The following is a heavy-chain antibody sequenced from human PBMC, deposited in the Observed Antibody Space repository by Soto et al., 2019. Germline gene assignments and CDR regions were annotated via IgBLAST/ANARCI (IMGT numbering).Heavy chain of an antibody. J-gene: IGHJ4*02. V-gene: IGHV5-10-1*01. Sequence: EVQLVQSGAEVKKPGESLRISCKCSGYSFTSYWISWVRQMPGKGLEWMGRIDPSDSYTNYSPSFQGHVTISADKSISTAYLQWSSLKAAYTSMYYCARPGLLWFGESIADDYWGQGHLVNVSA. CDR1: GYSFTSYW. CDR3: ARPGLLWFGESIADDY. D-gene: IGHD3-10*01. CDR2: IDPSDSYT.